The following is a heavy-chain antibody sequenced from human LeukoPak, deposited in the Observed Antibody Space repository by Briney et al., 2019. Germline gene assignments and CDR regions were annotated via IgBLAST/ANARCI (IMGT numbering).Heavy chain of an antibody. CDR1: GGSISSYY. V-gene: IGHV4-59*01. CDR3: AREIPGYGDYESSYYFDY. D-gene: IGHD4-17*01. Sequence: PSETLSLTCTVSGGSISSYYWSWIRQPPGKRQERIGYIYYSGSTNCNPSLKSRVTISVDTSKNQFSLKLSSVTAADTAVYYCAREIPGYGDYESSYYFDYWGQGTLVTVSS. J-gene: IGHJ4*02. CDR2: IYYSGST.